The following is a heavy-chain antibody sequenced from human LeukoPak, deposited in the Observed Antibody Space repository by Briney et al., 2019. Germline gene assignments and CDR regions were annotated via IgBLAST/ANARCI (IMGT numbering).Heavy chain of an antibody. CDR3: ARAGAMIVVVIGDYFDY. CDR1: GFTFSSYA. Sequence: PGGSPRLSCAASGFTFSSYAMHWVRQAPGKGLEWVAVISYDGSNKYYADSVKGRFTISRDNPKNTLYLQMNSLRAEDTAVYYCARAGAMIVVVIGDYFDYWGQGTLVTVSS. V-gene: IGHV3-30-3*01. J-gene: IGHJ4*02. D-gene: IGHD3-22*01. CDR2: ISYDGSNK.